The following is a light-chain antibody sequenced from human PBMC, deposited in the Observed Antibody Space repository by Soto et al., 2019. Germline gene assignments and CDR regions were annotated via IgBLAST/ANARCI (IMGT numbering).Light chain of an antibody. CDR2: RNN. CDR3: AAWDDSLSAFYV. V-gene: IGLV1-47*01. Sequence: QSALTQPPSASGTPGQRVTISCSGSSSNIGSNYVYWYQQLPGTAPKLLIYRNNQRPSGVPDRFSGSKSGTSASLAISGLRSEDGADYYCAAWDDSLSAFYVFGTGTKVPVL. J-gene: IGLJ1*01. CDR1: SSNIGSNY.